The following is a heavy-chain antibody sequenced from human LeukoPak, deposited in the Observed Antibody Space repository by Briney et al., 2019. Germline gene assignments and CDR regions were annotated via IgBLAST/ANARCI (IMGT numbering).Heavy chain of an antibody. CDR3: ARDPVGGSTIFDY. V-gene: IGHV6-1*01. J-gene: IGHJ4*02. CDR2: TYYRSKWYY. D-gene: IGHD1-26*01. CDR1: GGSVSSNSAA. Sequence: SQTLSLTCAISGGSVSSNSAAWNWIRQSPSRGLEWLGRTYYRSKWYYDYAVAVKSRISINPDTSKNQFSLQLSSVTSEDTAVYYCARDPVGGSTIFDYWGQGTLVTVSS.